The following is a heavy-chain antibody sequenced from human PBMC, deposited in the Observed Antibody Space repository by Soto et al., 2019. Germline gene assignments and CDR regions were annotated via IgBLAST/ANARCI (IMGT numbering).Heavy chain of an antibody. CDR1: GYTFSSFG. Sequence: ASVKVSCKASGYTFSSFGISWVRQAPGQGLEWMGWISAYNGNTNYAQKFQGRVTMTTDTSTGTAYMELRSLRSDDTAVYYCARDFDILTGYSNWFDPWGKGTLVTVSS. CDR2: ISAYNGNT. J-gene: IGHJ5*02. D-gene: IGHD3-9*01. CDR3: ARDFDILTGYSNWFDP. V-gene: IGHV1-18*01.